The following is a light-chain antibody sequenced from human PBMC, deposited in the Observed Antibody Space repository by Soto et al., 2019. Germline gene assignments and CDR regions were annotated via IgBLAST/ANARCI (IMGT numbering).Light chain of an antibody. J-gene: IGKJ1*01. CDR3: QHYNSYPEA. CDR2: KAS. Sequence: DIQMTQSPSTLSAPVGDRVTITCRASQTISSWLAWYQQKPGKDPKLLIYKASTLKSGVPSRFSGSGSGTEFNLTISSLQTDDFATYYCQHYNSYPEAFGQGTKVDIK. CDR1: QTISSW. V-gene: IGKV1-5*03.